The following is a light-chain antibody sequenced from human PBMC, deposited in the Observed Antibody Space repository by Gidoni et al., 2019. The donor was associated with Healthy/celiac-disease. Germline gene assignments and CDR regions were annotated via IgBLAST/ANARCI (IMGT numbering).Light chain of an antibody. CDR2: DVS. Sequence: QSALTQPAAVSGSPGPSITISCTGTSSDVGGYNYVSWYQQHPGKAPKLMIYDVSNRPSGVSNRFSGSKSGNTASLTISGLQAEDEADYYCSSYTSSSTPHVVFGGGPKLTVL. J-gene: IGLJ2*01. CDR1: SSDVGGYNY. CDR3: SSYTSSSTPHVV. V-gene: IGLV2-14*01.